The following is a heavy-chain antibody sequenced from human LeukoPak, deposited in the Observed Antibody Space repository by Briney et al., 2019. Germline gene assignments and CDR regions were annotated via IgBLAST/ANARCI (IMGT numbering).Heavy chain of an antibody. CDR2: ISAYNGNT. CDR3: ARDASGAFYGDLDY. J-gene: IGHJ4*02. Sequence: GSSVKVSCKASGGTFSSYAISWVRQAPGQGLEWMGWISAYNGNTNYAQKLQGRVTMTTDTSTSTAYMELRSLRSDDTAVYYCARDASGAFYGDLDYWGQGTLVTVSS. CDR1: GGTFSSYA. D-gene: IGHD4-17*01. V-gene: IGHV1-18*01.